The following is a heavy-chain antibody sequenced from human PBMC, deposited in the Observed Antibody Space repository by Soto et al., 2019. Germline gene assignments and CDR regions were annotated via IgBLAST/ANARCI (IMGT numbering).Heavy chain of an antibody. V-gene: IGHV3-33*01. CDR1: GFTFSSYG. Sequence: GGSLRLSCAASGFTFSSYGMHWVRQAPGKGLEWVAVIWYDGSNKYYADSVKGRFTISRDNSKNTLYLQMNSLRAEDTAVYYCARATPGRLRGAFDIWGQGTMVTVSS. J-gene: IGHJ3*02. D-gene: IGHD6-25*01. CDR2: IWYDGSNK. CDR3: ARATPGRLRGAFDI.